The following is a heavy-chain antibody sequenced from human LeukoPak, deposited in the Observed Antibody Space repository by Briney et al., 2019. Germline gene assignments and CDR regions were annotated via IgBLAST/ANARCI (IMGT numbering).Heavy chain of an antibody. CDR3: ARAPHFATSSFVAFDI. CDR2: INPNSGGT. CDR1: GYTFTGYY. J-gene: IGHJ3*02. V-gene: IGHV1-2*02. D-gene: IGHD2-21*01. Sequence: ASVKVSCKASGYTFTGYYMHWVRQAPGQGPEWMGWINPNSGGTNYAQKFQGRVTMTRDTSISTAYMELSRLRSDDTAVYYCARAPHFATSSFVAFDIWGQGTMVTVSS.